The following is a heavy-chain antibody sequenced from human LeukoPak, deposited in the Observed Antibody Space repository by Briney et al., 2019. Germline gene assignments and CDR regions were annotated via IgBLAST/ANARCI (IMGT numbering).Heavy chain of an antibody. V-gene: IGHV3-23*01. J-gene: IGHJ4*02. CDR3: AKQRASYGYVFDY. Sequence: GGSLRLSCAASGFTFSSFAMSWVRQAPGKGLEWVSSTSGSGGNTYYAHSLKGRFTISRDNFKNTLFLQMNSLRAEDTATYYCAKQRASYGYVFDYWGQGTLVTVSS. CDR1: GFTFSSFA. CDR2: TSGSGGNT. D-gene: IGHD5-18*01.